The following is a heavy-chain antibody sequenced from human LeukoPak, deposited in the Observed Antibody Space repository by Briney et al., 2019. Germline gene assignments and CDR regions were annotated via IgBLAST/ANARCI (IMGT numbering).Heavy chain of an antibody. J-gene: IGHJ6*03. CDR3: ARDPRAWLPHYYYYMDV. CDR1: EFTFSSYS. CDR2: ISSSSSYI. V-gene: IGHV3-21*01. D-gene: IGHD3-22*01. Sequence: RGSLRLSCAASEFTFSSYSMNWVRQAPGKGLEWVSSISSSSSYIYYADSVKGRFTISRDNAKNSLYLQMNSLRAEDTAVYYCARDPRAWLPHYYYYMDVWGKGTTVTVSS.